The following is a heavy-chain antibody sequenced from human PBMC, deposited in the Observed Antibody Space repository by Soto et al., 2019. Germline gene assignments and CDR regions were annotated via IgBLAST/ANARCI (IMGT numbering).Heavy chain of an antibody. Sequence: SVKVSCKASVGTFSSYAISWVRQAPGQGLEWMGGIIPIFGTANYAQKFQGRVTITADESTSTAYMELSSLRSEDTAVYYCARSYGDYDWFDPWGQGTLVTVSS. CDR1: VGTFSSYA. CDR3: ARSYGDYDWFDP. V-gene: IGHV1-69*13. D-gene: IGHD4-17*01. CDR2: IIPIFGTA. J-gene: IGHJ5*02.